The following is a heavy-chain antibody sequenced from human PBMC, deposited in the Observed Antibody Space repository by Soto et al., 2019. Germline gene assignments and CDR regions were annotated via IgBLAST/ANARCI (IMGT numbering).Heavy chain of an antibody. J-gene: IGHJ4*02. CDR1: GDSISTVHYY. CDR2: IYYGGST. V-gene: IGHV4-30-4*01. D-gene: IGHD3-22*01. Sequence: SETLYLTCAVSGDSISTVHYYWSWIRQPPGKGLEWIGYIYYGGSTYYNPSLRSRVTISADTSKNQFSLKLSSVTAADTALYYCARGYYYENSAWPPGEWGQGTLVTVSS. CDR3: ARGYYYENSAWPPGE.